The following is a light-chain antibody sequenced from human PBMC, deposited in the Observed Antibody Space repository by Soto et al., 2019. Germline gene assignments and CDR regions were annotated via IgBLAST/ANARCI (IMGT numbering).Light chain of an antibody. V-gene: IGKV3-15*01. J-gene: IGKJ4*01. CDR3: QPYNNWPLT. CDR2: DTS. CDR1: QGIGDT. Sequence: EVVMRQSPATLSVSLGEGATLACRASQGIGDTLAWYQHKPGQTPRLLIYDTSTRATGVPTRFSGSRSGAEFTLTINSLQSEYFAVYYCQPYNNWPLTFGGGTKVEIK.